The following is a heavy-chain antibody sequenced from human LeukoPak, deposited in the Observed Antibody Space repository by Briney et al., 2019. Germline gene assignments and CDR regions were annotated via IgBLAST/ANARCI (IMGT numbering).Heavy chain of an antibody. CDR1: GGSISSGGYY. Sequence: SETLSLTCTVSGGSISSGGYYWSWIRQHPGKGLEWIGYIYYSGSTYYNPSLKSRVTISVDTSKNQFSLKLSSVTAADTAVYYCARQTMVRGVPPFNWGQGTLVTVSS. D-gene: IGHD3-10*01. CDR2: IYYSGST. V-gene: IGHV4-31*03. CDR3: ARQTMVRGVPPFN. J-gene: IGHJ4*02.